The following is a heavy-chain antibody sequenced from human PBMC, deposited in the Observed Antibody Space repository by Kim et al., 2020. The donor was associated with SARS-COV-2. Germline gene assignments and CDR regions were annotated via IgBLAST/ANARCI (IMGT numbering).Heavy chain of an antibody. CDR2: IKTNDGKP. CDR1: GYIFGDYG. D-gene: IGHD1-26*01. V-gene: IGHV7-4-1*02. Sequence: ASVKVSCKASGYIFGDYGINWVRQAPGQGLEWMGWIKTNDGKPTYAQDFTGRFVFSVDSYINTAYLQISGLKAEDTATYFCAGVGGRHAYYYYMDVWGKGTTLAVSS. CDR3: AGVGGRHAYYYYMDV. J-gene: IGHJ6*03.